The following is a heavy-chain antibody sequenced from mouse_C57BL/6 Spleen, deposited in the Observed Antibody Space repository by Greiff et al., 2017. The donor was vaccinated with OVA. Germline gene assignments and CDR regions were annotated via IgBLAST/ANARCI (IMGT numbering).Heavy chain of an antibody. Sequence: QVQLQQSGPELVKPGASVKISCTASGYAFSSSWMNWVQQRPGKGLEWIGRIYPGDGDTNYNGKFKGKATLTADKSYSKAYMQLSSLTSEETAVDIGASLRGNDERGMDDWGKGTSVTVSS. V-gene: IGHV1-82*01. CDR2: IYPGDGDT. CDR3: ASLRGNDERGMDD. D-gene: IGHD2-2*01. J-gene: IGHJ4*01. CDR1: GYAFSSSW.